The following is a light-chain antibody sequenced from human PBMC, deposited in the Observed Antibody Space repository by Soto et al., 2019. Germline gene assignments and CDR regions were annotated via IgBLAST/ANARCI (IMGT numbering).Light chain of an antibody. J-gene: IGLJ3*02. CDR1: SSNIGSNT. Sequence: QSVLTQSPSASGTPGQRVTISCSGSSSNIGSNTVNWYQQLPGTAPKLLIYSNNQRPSGVPDRFSGSKSGTSASLAISGLQSEDEADYYCAAWDDSLKFGGGTKVTVL. V-gene: IGLV1-44*01. CDR3: AAWDDSLK. CDR2: SNN.